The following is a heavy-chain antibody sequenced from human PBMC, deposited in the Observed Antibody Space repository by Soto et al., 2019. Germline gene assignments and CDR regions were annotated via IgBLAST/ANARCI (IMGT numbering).Heavy chain of an antibody. CDR3: AHYGDYRTAFDI. D-gene: IGHD4-17*01. CDR1: GFSLSTSGVG. J-gene: IGHJ3*02. V-gene: IGHV2-5*02. Sequence: QITLKESGPTLVKPTQTLTLTCTFSGFSLSTSGVGVGWIRQPPGKALEWLALINWDDDTRYTPSLKSRLTITKDTSKNQVVLTITDMDPVDTATYHCAHYGDYRTAFDIWGQGTMVIVSS. CDR2: INWDDDT.